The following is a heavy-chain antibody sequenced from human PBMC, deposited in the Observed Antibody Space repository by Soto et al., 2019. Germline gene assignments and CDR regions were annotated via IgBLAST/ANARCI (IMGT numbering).Heavy chain of an antibody. D-gene: IGHD1-26*01. V-gene: IGHV3-30*03. CDR3: RVGVAD. CDR1: GFNFSAYG. Sequence: QVQLVESGGGVVQPGRSLRLSCAASGFNFSAYGMHWVRQAPGTGLELVALLSFDASKKYYADSVTGRFPISRDTSRNTLYLQMNSLRVEDTAVYYCRVGVADWGQGTRVTVSS. CDR2: LSFDASKK. J-gene: IGHJ4*02.